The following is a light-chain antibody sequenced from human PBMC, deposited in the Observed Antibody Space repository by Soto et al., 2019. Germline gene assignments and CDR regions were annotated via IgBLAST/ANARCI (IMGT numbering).Light chain of an antibody. J-gene: IGKJ5*01. CDR2: AAS. V-gene: IGKV1-39*01. Sequence: DIQRTPSPSPLPASVGARVTLTCRASQSISNWLAWYQQKPGTAPKLLIYAASSLQSGVPSRFSGSGSGTDFTLTISSLQPEDFATYYCQQSYSTPHTFGQGTRLEIK. CDR1: QSISNW. CDR3: QQSYSTPHT.